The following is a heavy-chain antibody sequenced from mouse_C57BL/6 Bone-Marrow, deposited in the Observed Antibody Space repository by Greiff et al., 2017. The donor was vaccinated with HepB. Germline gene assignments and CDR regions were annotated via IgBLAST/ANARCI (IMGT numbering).Heavy chain of an antibody. J-gene: IGHJ2*01. CDR3: ARPLRYYGSSGYYFDY. CDR2: IDPSDSYT. V-gene: IGHV1-59*01. CDR1: GYTFTSYW. Sequence: QVQLQQSGAELVRPGTSVKLSCKASGYTFTSYWMHWVKQRPGQGLEWIGVIDPSDSYTNYNQKFKGKATLTVDTYSSTAYMQISSLTSEYSAVYYCARPLRYYGSSGYYFDYWGQGTTLTVSS. D-gene: IGHD1-1*01.